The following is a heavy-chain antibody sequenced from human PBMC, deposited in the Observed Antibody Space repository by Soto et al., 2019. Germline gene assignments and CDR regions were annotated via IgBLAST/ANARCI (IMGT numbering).Heavy chain of an antibody. Sequence: GESLKISCRGSGYSFTIYWINWVRQMPGKGLEWMGIIYPGDSDTRYSPSFQGQVTISVDKSINTAYLQWRGLKASDTAVYYCARHHGSPGSYFGMDVWGRGTTVTVS. V-gene: IGHV5-51*01. J-gene: IGHJ6*02. D-gene: IGHD6-13*01. CDR1: GYSFTIYW. CDR3: ARHHGSPGSYFGMDV. CDR2: IYPGDSDT.